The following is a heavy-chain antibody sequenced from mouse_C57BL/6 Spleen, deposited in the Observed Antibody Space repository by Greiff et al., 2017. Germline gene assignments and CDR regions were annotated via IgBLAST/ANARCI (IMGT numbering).Heavy chain of an antibody. V-gene: IGHV8-12*01. CDR1: GFSLSTSGMG. Sequence: QVTLKESGPGILQSSQTLSLTCSFSGFSLSTSGMGVSWIRQPSGKGLEWLAHIYWDDDKRYNPSLKSRLTISKDTSRNQVFLKITSVDTADTATYYCARRRGIYYGYDDAMDYWGQGTSVTVSS. CDR2: IYWDDDK. J-gene: IGHJ4*01. D-gene: IGHD2-2*01. CDR3: ARRRGIYYGYDDAMDY.